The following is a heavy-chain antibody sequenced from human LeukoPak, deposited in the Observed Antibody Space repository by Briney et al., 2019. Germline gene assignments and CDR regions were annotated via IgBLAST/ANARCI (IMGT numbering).Heavy chain of an antibody. D-gene: IGHD5-18*01. J-gene: IGHJ6*02. CDR2: ISAYNGNT. CDR3: ARLETTPPWIQLWSYYYYYGMDV. Sequence: ASVKVSCKASGYTFTSYGISWVRQAPGQGLEWMGWISAYNGNTNYAQKLQSRVTMTTDTSTSTAYMELRSLRSDDTAVYYCARLETTPPWIQLWSYYYYYGMDVWGQGTTVTVSS. V-gene: IGHV1-18*01. CDR1: GYTFTSYG.